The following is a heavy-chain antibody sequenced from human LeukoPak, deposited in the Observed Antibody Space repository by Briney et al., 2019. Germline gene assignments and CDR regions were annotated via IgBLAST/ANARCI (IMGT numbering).Heavy chain of an antibody. Sequence: SETLSLTCAVSGGSISSSNWWSWIRQPPGKGLEWIGEIYHSGSTNYNPSLKSRVTISVYTSKNQFSLKLNSVTAADTAVYYCARGGDYYGSGRPFDYWGQGTLVTVSS. D-gene: IGHD3-10*01. CDR2: IYHSGST. J-gene: IGHJ4*02. V-gene: IGHV4-4*02. CDR3: ARGGDYYGSGRPFDY. CDR1: GGSISSSNW.